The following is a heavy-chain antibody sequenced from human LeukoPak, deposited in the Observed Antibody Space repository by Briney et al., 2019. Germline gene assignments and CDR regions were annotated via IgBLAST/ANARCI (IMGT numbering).Heavy chain of an antibody. J-gene: IGHJ4*02. V-gene: IGHV1-69*05. Sequence: SVKVSCKASGGTFSSYAISWVRQAPGQGLEWMGGTIPIFGTANYAQKFQGRVTITTDESTSTAYMELSSLRSEDTAVYYCALRFLEWPEYGVGFDYWGQGTLVTVSS. CDR3: ALRFLEWPEYGVGFDY. CDR2: TIPIFGTA. D-gene: IGHD3-3*01. CDR1: GGTFSSYA.